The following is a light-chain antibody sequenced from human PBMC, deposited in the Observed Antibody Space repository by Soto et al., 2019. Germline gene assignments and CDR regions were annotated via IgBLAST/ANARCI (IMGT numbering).Light chain of an antibody. V-gene: IGLV8-61*01. CDR2: STN. Sequence: QAVVTQEPSFSVSPGGTVTLTCGLSSGSVSTSYYPSWYQQTPGQAPRTLVYSTNTRSSRVPDRFSGSILGNKAALTITGAQADDESDYYCVLYMGSGISLFGGGTKLTVL. CDR1: SGSVSTSYY. CDR3: VLYMGSGISL. J-gene: IGLJ3*02.